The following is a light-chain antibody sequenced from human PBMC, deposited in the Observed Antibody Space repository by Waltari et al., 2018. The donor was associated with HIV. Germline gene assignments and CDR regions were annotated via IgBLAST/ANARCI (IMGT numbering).Light chain of an antibody. V-gene: IGKV4-1*01. Sequence: DIVMTQTPDSLIVSPGERASINCRSNQSLLYSPNNKNFLVWYQQKPGQPPKLLIYWASGRESGVPARFSGSGSGTNFTLTISSLQPEDVATYFCQQYFSTPWTFGQGTKV. CDR2: WAS. CDR1: QSLLYSPNNKNF. J-gene: IGKJ1*01. CDR3: QQYFSTPWT.